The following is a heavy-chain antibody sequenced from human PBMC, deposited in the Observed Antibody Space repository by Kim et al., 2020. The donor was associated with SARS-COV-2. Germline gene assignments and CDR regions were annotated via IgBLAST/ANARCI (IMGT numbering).Heavy chain of an antibody. CDR2: ISGRGDTT. D-gene: IGHD2-2*01. CDR3: VKPPWGSTTYYFDY. CDR1: GFNFGNFA. V-gene: IGHV3-23*01. Sequence: GGSLRLSCAASGFNFGNFAMSWVRQAPGKGLEWVSGISGRGDTTYYADSVKGRFTISRDNSNNNLYLHMHSLKVEDTAVYYCVKPPWGSTTYYFDYWGQG. J-gene: IGHJ4*02.